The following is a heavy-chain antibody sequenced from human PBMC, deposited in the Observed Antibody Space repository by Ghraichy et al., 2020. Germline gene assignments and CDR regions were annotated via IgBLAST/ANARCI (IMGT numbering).Heavy chain of an antibody. CDR3: AKGPDISAPGTGYFYHGLDV. V-gene: IGHV1-2*02. Sequence: ASVKVSCKASGYAFTGYYLHWVRQAPGQGPEWMAWINPKTGVSNYAQKFRRVTMTRDTSINTAYMELNSLTSDDTAVYYCAKGPDISAPGTGYFYHGLDVWGQGTTVIV. D-gene: IGHD6-13*01. CDR2: INPKTGVS. CDR1: GYAFTGYY. J-gene: IGHJ6*02.